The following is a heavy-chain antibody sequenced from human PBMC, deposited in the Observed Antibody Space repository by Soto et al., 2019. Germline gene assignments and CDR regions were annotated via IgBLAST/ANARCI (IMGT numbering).Heavy chain of an antibody. CDR1: GFTVSSYG. CDR3: AKDRFRTPPSIAAAGNRGGLHY. D-gene: IGHD6-13*01. Sequence: GGSLRLSCASSGFTVSSYGMDLVRQAPGKGLEWVAVIWYDGSNKYYADSVKGRFTISRDNSKNTLYLQMNSLRAEDTAVYYCAKDRFRTPPSIAAAGNRGGLHYWGQGTLVTV. CDR2: IWYDGSNK. J-gene: IGHJ4*02. V-gene: IGHV3-30*02.